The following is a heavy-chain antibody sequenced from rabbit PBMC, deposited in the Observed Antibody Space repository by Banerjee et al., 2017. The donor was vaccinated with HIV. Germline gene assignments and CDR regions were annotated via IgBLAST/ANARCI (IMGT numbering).Heavy chain of an antibody. J-gene: IGHJ4*01. Sequence: QEQLEESGGDLVKPEGSLTLTCTASGFDFSNSYWICWVRQAPGKGLELIACIYSSNGDKWYASWVNGRFTISRSTSLNTVDLKMTSLTVADTATYFCGRDRDGDAGYGSLALWGQGTLVTVS. CDR1: GFDFSNSYW. D-gene: IGHD6-1*01. V-gene: IGHV1S43*01. CDR3: GRDRDGDAGYGSLAL. CDR2: IYSSNGDK.